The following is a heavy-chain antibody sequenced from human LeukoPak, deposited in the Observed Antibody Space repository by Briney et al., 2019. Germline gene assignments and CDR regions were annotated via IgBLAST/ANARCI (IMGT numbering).Heavy chain of an antibody. V-gene: IGHV3-7*01. Sequence: TGGSLRLSCAVSGFTFRNYWMIWVRQAPGKGLEWVANINEDGSKKYYVGSVEGRFTISRDDAKNSLFLQMNSLRDEDTGVYYCATSTYSSSPSWGQGTLVSVSS. CDR3: ATSTYSSSPS. CDR1: GFTFRNYW. J-gene: IGHJ5*02. D-gene: IGHD6-6*01. CDR2: INEDGSKK.